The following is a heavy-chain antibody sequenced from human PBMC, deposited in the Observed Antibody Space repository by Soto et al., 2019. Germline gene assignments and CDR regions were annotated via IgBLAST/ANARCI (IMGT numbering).Heavy chain of an antibody. D-gene: IGHD2-15*01. Sequence: SVKVSCKASGGTFSSYAISWVRQAPGQGLEWMGGIIPIFGTANYAQKFQGRVTITADESTSTAYMELSSLRSEDTAVYYCGYYCSGGRCHGNWFDPWGQGTLVTVSS. V-gene: IGHV1-69*13. CDR1: GGTFSSYA. CDR2: IIPIFGTA. J-gene: IGHJ5*02. CDR3: GYYCSGGRCHGNWFDP.